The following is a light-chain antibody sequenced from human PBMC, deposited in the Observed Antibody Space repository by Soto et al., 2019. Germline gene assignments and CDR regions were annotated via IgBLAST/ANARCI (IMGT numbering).Light chain of an antibody. V-gene: IGLV1-44*01. CDR1: RSNIGRSN. J-gene: IGLJ3*02. CDR2: STN. CDR3: AAWDDSLGVWV. Sequence: QSVLTQPPSTSGTPGQRVTISCSGSRSNIGRSNVNWYQQLPGTAPKVLVYSTNQRPSGVPDRFSGSKSGTSASLAISGLQSEDEADYYCAAWDDSLGVWVFGGGTKLTVL.